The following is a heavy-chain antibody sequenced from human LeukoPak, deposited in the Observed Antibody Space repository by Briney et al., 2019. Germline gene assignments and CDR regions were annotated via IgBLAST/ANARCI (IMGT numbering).Heavy chain of an antibody. D-gene: IGHD2-15*01. V-gene: IGHV3-52*01. CDR2: IKCDGSEK. CDR3: AKGGIAATPWHYYYMDV. Sequence: GGSLRLSCAASGFTFSSSWMHWVCQAPEKGLEWVADIKCDGSEKYYVDSVKGRFTISRDNSKNTLYLQMNSLRAEDTAVYYCAKGGIAATPWHYYYMDVWGKGTTVTISS. J-gene: IGHJ6*03. CDR1: GFTFSSSW.